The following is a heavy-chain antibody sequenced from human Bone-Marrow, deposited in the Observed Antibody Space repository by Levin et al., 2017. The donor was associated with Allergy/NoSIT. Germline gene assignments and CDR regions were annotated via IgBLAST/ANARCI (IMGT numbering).Heavy chain of an antibody. V-gene: IGHV4-31*03. Sequence: PSETLSLTCTVSGGSMNSGTYDWSWIRRLPGKGLQYIASVYSTGNTNYNPSLKTRATVSLDTSQNQFSLELTSVTAADTAVYYCARDPDYDRAFDIWGQGTMVIVSS. CDR2: VYSTGNT. CDR1: GGSMNSGTYD. CDR3: ARDPDYDRAFDI. J-gene: IGHJ3*02. D-gene: IGHD3-22*01.